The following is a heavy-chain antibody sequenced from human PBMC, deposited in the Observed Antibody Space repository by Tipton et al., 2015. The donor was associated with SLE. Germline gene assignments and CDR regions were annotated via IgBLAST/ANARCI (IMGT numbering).Heavy chain of an antibody. CDR3: ARELAGFPLDH. J-gene: IGHJ4*02. D-gene: IGHD6-6*01. Sequence: SLRLSCAASRFTVTSYYMNWVRQAPGKGLEWVSVMYSGGSTYYADSVKGRFTISRDTPKNTLYLQMNSLRPEDTALYYCARELAGFPLDHWGQGALVTVSS. V-gene: IGHV3-66*02. CDR2: MYSGGST. CDR1: RFTVTSYY.